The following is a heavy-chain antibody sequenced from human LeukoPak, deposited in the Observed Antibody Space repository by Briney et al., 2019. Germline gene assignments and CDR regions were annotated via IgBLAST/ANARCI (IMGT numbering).Heavy chain of an antibody. J-gene: IGHJ4*02. Sequence: GSLRLSCAASGFTFSSYSMNWVRQAPGKGLEWVSSISSSSSYIYYADSVKGRFTISRDNAKNSLYLQMNSLRAEDTAVYYCARRRGDIAAAGAFDYWGQGTLVTVSS. D-gene: IGHD6-13*01. CDR2: ISSSSSYI. V-gene: IGHV3-21*01. CDR1: GFTFSSYS. CDR3: ARRRGDIAAAGAFDY.